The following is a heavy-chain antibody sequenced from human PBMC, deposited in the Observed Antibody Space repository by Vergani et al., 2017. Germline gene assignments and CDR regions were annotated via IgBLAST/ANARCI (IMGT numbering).Heavy chain of an antibody. CDR3: ARARSMTTVTTFDY. V-gene: IGHV1-2*02. D-gene: IGHD4-17*01. Sequence: QVQLVQSGAEVKKPGASVKVSCKASGYTFTGYYMPWVRQAPGQGLEWMGWINPNSGVTKYAQKFQGRVTRTRDTSISTAYMERSRLRSDDTAVYYCARARSMTTVTTFDYWGQGTLVTVSS. CDR2: INPNSGVT. CDR1: GYTFTGYY. J-gene: IGHJ4*02.